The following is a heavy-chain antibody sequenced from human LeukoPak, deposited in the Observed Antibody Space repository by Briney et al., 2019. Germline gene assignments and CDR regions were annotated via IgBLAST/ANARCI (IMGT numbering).Heavy chain of an antibody. CDR3: ARGSELIAAAGIFDY. D-gene: IGHD6-13*01. Sequence: GGSLRLSCAASGFTFSSFTMNWGRQVPGKGLEWVSYISLGSSTMFYADSVKGRFTISRDNAKNSLYLQMNSLRDDDTAVYYCARGSELIAAAGIFDYWGQGTLVTVSS. V-gene: IGHV3-48*02. CDR1: GFTFSSFT. CDR2: ISLGSSTM. J-gene: IGHJ4*02.